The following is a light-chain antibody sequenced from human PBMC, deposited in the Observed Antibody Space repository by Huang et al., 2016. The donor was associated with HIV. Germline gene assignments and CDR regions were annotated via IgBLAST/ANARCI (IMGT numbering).Light chain of an antibody. CDR3: QQGNSFPLT. Sequence: DIQMTQSPSSVSASVGDRVTITGRASQGVSRWLAWYQQKPGKAPMLLIYATSSLRSGVPARFSGNGSGTDFTRTINSLQPEDFATYCCQQGNSFPLTFGGGTKVEIK. V-gene: IGKV1D-12*01. CDR1: QGVSRW. J-gene: IGKJ4*01. CDR2: ATS.